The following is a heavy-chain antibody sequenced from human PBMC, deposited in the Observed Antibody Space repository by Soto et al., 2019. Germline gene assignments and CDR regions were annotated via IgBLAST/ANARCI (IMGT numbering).Heavy chain of an antibody. D-gene: IGHD2-15*01. Sequence: QVQLQESGPGLVRPSETLSLTCTVSGVSITSTDYYWAWLRPPPGKELEWIGSLDYNGVTYSNPSLQRRITMSKDTSKTTVSLQVTSVTAADTASYYCGKVLVGATRDSDSDHWGQGTQITVSS. V-gene: IGHV4-39*01. J-gene: IGHJ4*02. CDR1: GVSITSTDYY. CDR3: GKVLVGATRDSDSDH. CDR2: LDYNGVT.